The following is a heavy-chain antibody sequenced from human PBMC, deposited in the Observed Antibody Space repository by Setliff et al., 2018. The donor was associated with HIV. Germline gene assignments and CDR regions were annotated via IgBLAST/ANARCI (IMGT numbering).Heavy chain of an antibody. V-gene: IGHV1-69*05. CDR1: GTSFNIYA. D-gene: IGHD5-18*01. CDR2: IIPMFGTT. J-gene: IGHJ3*02. Sequence: SVKVSCKASGTSFNIYAISWVRQAPGQGLEWMGGIIPMFGTTDYAQKFQGRITITTDESTTTAYMELSSLRSEDTAVYYCARGTAMVTTDAFDIWGQGTMVTGSS. CDR3: ARGTAMVTTDAFDI.